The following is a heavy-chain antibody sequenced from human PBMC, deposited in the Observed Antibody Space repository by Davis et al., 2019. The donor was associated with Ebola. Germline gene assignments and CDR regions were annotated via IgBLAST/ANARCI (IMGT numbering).Heavy chain of an antibody. D-gene: IGHD6-19*01. CDR3: ARVEIAVAGSPGVDY. V-gene: IGHV3-48*02. CDR1: GFTLSYYG. Sequence: GESLKISCVASGFTLSYYGMNWVRQAPGKGLEWVSYSGSSGSTVSYADSVKGRFTFSRDNAKNSLTLQMTNLRDEDTAVYYCARVEIAVAGSPGVDYWGQGTLVTVSS. J-gene: IGHJ4*02. CDR2: SGSSGSTV.